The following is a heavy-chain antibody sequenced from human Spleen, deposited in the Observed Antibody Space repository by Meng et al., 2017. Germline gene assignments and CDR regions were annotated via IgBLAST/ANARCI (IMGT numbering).Heavy chain of an antibody. CDR3: ARDHTTGWYFDY. CDR2: ISSSGNTI. V-gene: IGHV3-48*03. CDR1: GFTFSSYE. J-gene: IGHJ4*02. Sequence: SLKISCAASGFTFSSYEMNWVRQAPGKGLEWVSYISSSGNTIFYADSVRGRFTISRDNAENSLYVQMNSLRAEDTAVYYCARDHTTGWYFDYWGQGTLVTVSS. D-gene: IGHD6-19*01.